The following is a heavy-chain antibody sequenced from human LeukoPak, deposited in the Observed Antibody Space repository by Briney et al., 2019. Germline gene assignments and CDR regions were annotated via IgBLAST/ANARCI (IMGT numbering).Heavy chain of an antibody. Sequence: GGSLRLSCAASGFTFGSYGMSWVRQAPGKGLEWVSAISGSGGNTYYADSVKGRFTISRDNSKNTLYLQMNSLRAEDTAVYYCARAGDNSGYYGAFDIWGRGTRVTVSS. D-gene: IGHD3-22*01. CDR1: GFTFGSYG. CDR2: ISGSGGNT. V-gene: IGHV3-23*01. J-gene: IGHJ3*02. CDR3: ARAGDNSGYYGAFDI.